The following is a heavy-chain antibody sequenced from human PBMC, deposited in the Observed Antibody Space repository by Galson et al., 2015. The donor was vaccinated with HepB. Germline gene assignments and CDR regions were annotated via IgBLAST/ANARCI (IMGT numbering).Heavy chain of an antibody. D-gene: IGHD3-16*01. Sequence: LRLSCAASGFTFSSYAMSWVRQAPGKGLEWVSAISGSGGSTYYADSVKGRFTISRDNSKNTLYLQMNSLGAGDTAVYYCAKDWAIRGTFDIWGQGTMVTVSS. CDR1: GFTFSSYA. J-gene: IGHJ3*02. CDR3: AKDWAIRGTFDI. CDR2: ISGSGGST. V-gene: IGHV3-23*01.